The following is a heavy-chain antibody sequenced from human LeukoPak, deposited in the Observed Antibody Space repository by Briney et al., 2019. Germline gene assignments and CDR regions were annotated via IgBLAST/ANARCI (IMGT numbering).Heavy chain of an antibody. D-gene: IGHD4-17*01. Sequence: PGRSLRLSCAASGFIFSTYGMHWVRQAPGKGPEWVAVISDDGSNKYYVDSVKGRFTISRDNSMNTLYLQMDSLRAEDTAVYYCAKGMTTVTFYYFDYWGQGTLVTVSS. CDR1: GFIFSTYG. J-gene: IGHJ4*02. CDR2: ISDDGSNK. V-gene: IGHV3-30*18. CDR3: AKGMTTVTFYYFDY.